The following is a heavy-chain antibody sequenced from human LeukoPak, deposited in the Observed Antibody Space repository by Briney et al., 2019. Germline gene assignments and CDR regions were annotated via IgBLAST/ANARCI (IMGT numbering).Heavy chain of an antibody. Sequence: GGSLRLSCAASVFTFSSFGMHWVRQVPGKGLEWVAVIWYDGSEKFYADSVKGRFTISRDNSKNTLYLQMNGLRAEDTAVYYCARGGDAFDIWGQGTMVTVSS. CDR1: VFTFSSFG. J-gene: IGHJ3*02. CDR2: IWYDGSEK. V-gene: IGHV3-33*01. CDR3: ARGGDAFDI.